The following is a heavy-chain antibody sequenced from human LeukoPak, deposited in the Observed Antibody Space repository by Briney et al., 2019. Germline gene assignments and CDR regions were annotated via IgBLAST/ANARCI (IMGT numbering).Heavy chain of an antibody. CDR3: AQTGRNNYFDS. Sequence: GGSLRLSCAASGFTFSDSYMSWIRQAPGGGLDWLACISSSGHTIHYTESVRGRFTISRDNAKNSLYLQLNSLGPEDTAVYYCAQTGRNNYFDSWGQGTLVTVSS. V-gene: IGHV3-11*01. CDR2: ISSSGHTI. CDR1: GFTFSDSY. J-gene: IGHJ5*01.